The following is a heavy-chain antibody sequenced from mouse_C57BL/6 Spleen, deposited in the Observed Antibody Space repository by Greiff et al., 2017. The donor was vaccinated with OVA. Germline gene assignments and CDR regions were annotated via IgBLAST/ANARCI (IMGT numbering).Heavy chain of an antibody. D-gene: IGHD3-3*01. J-gene: IGHJ4*01. CDR1: GFTFSDYG. V-gene: IGHV5-17*01. Sequence: EVQVVESGGGLVKPGGSLKLSCAASGFTFSDYGMHWVRQAPEKGLEWVAYISSGSSTIYYADTVKGRFTISRDNAKNTLFLQMNSLRSEDTAMYDCARRAGTGDYAMDYWGQGTSVTVSS. CDR3: ARRAGTGDYAMDY. CDR2: ISSGSSTI.